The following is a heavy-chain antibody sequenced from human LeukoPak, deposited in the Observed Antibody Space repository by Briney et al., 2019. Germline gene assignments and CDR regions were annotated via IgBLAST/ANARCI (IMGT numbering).Heavy chain of an antibody. Sequence: GGSLRLSCAASGFTFSSYSMNWVRQAPGKGLEWVSSISSSSYIYYADSVKGRFTISRDNAKNSLYLQMNSLRAEDTAVYYCARESIAARPAYYYMDVWGKGTTVTVSS. J-gene: IGHJ6*03. D-gene: IGHD6-6*01. V-gene: IGHV3-21*01. CDR2: ISSSSYI. CDR1: GFTFSSYS. CDR3: ARESIAARPAYYYMDV.